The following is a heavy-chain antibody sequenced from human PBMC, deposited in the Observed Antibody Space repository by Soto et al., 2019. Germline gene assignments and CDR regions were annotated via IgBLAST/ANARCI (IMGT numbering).Heavy chain of an antibody. J-gene: IGHJ4*02. V-gene: IGHV3-74*03. D-gene: IGHD6-19*01. Sequence: EVQLVESGGGLVQPGESLRLSCTASDFSFSRDWVHWVRQAPGKGLEWVSRISTDGSYTAYTDSVEGRFTISRDNAKNTLFLEMNSLRVEDTAVYYCASFGSAWSESHWGPGTLVTVSS. CDR3: ASFGSAWSESH. CDR1: DFSFSRDW. CDR2: ISTDGSYT.